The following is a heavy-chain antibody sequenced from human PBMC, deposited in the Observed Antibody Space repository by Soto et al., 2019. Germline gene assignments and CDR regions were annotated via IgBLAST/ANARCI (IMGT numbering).Heavy chain of an antibody. CDR2: IYYSGST. Sequence: QVQLQESGPGLVKPSETLSLTCTVSGGSISSYYWSWIRQPPGKGLEWIGYIYYSGSTNYNPSLXXRXXISVDTSKNQFSLKLSSVTAADTAVYYCVGGSGSYYNYFDDWGQGTLVTVSS. J-gene: IGHJ4*02. CDR3: VGGSGSYYNYFDD. D-gene: IGHD3-10*01. V-gene: IGHV4-59*01. CDR1: GGSISSYY.